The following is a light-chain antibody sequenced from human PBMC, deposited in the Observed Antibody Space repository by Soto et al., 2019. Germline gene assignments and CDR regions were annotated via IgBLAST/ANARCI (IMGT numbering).Light chain of an antibody. J-gene: IGLJ1*01. Sequence: QSVLTQPASVSGSPGQSITISCTGTSSDVGGCNYVSWYQQHPGKAPKLLIFDVYSRPSEISNRFSGSKSGNTASLTISGLQAEDEADYYCSSYTTSSSYVFGAGTKVTVL. CDR2: DVY. V-gene: IGLV2-14*01. CDR3: SSYTTSSSYV. CDR1: SSDVGGCNY.